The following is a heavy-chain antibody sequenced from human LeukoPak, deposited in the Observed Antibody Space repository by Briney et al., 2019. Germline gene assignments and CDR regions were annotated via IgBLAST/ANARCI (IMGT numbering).Heavy chain of an antibody. CDR3: TRDRYSQGPPYYFES. V-gene: IGHV4-4*07. D-gene: IGHD5-18*01. Sequence: PSETLSLTCTVSGGPMSRHYWSWIRQPAGKGLEWIGRIYSSGSTFYNNSLKSRVTMSVDTSKNQFSLKLVSVTAADTAVYYRTRDRYSQGPPYYFESWGQGTLSPSRQ. CDR2: IYSSGST. J-gene: IGHJ4*02. CDR1: GGPMSRHY.